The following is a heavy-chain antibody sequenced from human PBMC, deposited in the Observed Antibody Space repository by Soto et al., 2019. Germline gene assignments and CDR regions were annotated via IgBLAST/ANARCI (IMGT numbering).Heavy chain of an antibody. J-gene: IGHJ6*02. CDR2: IWHDGNNK. D-gene: IGHD1-26*01. CDR3: ASDLVGASDSYGLDV. Sequence: WGSLLVCCAASVFTFSNYGMHWVRQAPGKGLEWVAIIWHDGNNKYYADSVRGRFIISRDNSKNRLYLQMNSLRAEDTAVYYCASDLVGASDSYGLDVWGQGTPVTVSS. CDR1: VFTFSNYG. V-gene: IGHV3-33*01.